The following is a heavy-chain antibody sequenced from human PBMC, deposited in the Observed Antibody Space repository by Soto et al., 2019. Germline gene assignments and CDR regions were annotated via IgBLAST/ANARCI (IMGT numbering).Heavy chain of an antibody. J-gene: IGHJ5*02. D-gene: IGHD1-1*01. Sequence: PSETLSLTCTVSGGSITSSEYYWAWIRQPPGKGLQFVGTIYYSGSSYSNPSLKSRLSMSVDTSKNQFSLTMKSVTAAETGVYYCESQPLNWSEADPWGQGVLVTVSS. CDR2: IYYSGSS. CDR3: ESQPLNWSEADP. V-gene: IGHV4-39*01. CDR1: GGSITSSEYY.